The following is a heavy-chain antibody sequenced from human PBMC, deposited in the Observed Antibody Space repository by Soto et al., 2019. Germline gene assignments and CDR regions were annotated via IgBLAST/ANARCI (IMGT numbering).Heavy chain of an antibody. CDR2: IYYSGST. J-gene: IGHJ5*02. Sequence: QVQLQESGPGLVKPSQTLSLTCTVSGGSISSGGYYWSWIRQHPGKGLEWIGYIYYSGSTYYNPYSKSRVTISVDTSKNQFSLKLSSVTAADTAVYYCARVPRYCSGGSCYSHWFDPWGQGTLVTVSS. V-gene: IGHV4-31*03. CDR3: ARVPRYCSGGSCYSHWFDP. CDR1: GGSISSGGYY. D-gene: IGHD2-15*01.